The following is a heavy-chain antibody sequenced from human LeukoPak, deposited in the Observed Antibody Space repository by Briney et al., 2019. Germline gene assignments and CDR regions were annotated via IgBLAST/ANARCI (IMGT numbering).Heavy chain of an antibody. CDR3: AKDYSDSRVGDVFLEY. J-gene: IGHJ4*02. Sequence: PGGSLRLSCAASRLTFSNYAMSWFRQAPGKGLEWVSGITSGFTPLYADSVKGRFTISRDNSKSTFHLQMNSLRAEDTAVYYCAKDYSDSRVGDVFLEYWGQGTLVTVSS. V-gene: IGHV3-23*01. CDR2: ITSGFTP. CDR1: RLTFSNYA. D-gene: IGHD1-26*01.